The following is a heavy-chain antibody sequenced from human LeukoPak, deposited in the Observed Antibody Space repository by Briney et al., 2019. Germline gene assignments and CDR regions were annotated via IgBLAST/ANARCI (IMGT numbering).Heavy chain of an antibody. V-gene: IGHV4-34*01. CDR1: GGSFSGYY. CDR3: ARGRWGYYYGSGSSIDLYYFDY. Sequence: PSETLSLTCAVYGGSFSGYYWSWIRQPPGKGLEWIGEINHSGSTNYNPSLKSRVTISVDTSKNQFSLKLSSVTGADTAVYYCARGRWGYYYGSGSSIDLYYFDYWGQGTLVTVSS. D-gene: IGHD3-10*01. CDR2: INHSGST. J-gene: IGHJ4*02.